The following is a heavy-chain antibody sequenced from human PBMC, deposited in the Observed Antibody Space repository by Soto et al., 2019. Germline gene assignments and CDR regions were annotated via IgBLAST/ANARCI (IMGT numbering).Heavy chain of an antibody. Sequence: EASVKVSCKASGYTFTSYGISWVRQAPGQGLERMGWISAYNGNTNYAQKLQGRVTMTTDTSTSTAYMELRSLRSDDTAVYYCARGGSSHIVVVTAILYGMDVWGQGTTVTVSS. J-gene: IGHJ6*02. CDR2: ISAYNGNT. CDR3: ARGGSSHIVVVTAILYGMDV. D-gene: IGHD2-21*02. CDR1: GYTFTSYG. V-gene: IGHV1-18*01.